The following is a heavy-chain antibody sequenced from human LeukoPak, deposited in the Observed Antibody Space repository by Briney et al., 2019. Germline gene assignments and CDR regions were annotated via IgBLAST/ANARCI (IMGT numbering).Heavy chain of an antibody. CDR2: IYYSGST. J-gene: IGHJ4*02. CDR1: GGSISSGGYY. D-gene: IGHD1-26*01. CDR3: ASSPSGSYSDFDY. Sequence: SQTLSLTCTVSGGSISSGGYYWSWIRQHPGKGLEWIGYIYYSGSTYYNPSLKSRVTISVDTSKNQCSLKLSSVTAADTAVYYCASSPSGSYSDFDYWGQGTLVTVSS. V-gene: IGHV4-31*03.